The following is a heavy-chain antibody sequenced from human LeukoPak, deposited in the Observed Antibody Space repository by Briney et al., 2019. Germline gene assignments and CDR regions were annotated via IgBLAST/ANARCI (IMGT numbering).Heavy chain of an antibody. CDR1: GYTFTSYG. Sequence: ASVKVSCKASGYTFTSYGISWVRQAPGQGLEWMGWISAYNGNTNYAQKLQGRVTMTTDTSTSTAYMELRSLRSDDTAVYYCAREGGFGKLCNWFDPWGQGTLVTVSS. CDR3: AREGGFGKLCNWFDP. CDR2: ISAYNGNT. V-gene: IGHV1-18*04. J-gene: IGHJ5*02. D-gene: IGHD3-10*01.